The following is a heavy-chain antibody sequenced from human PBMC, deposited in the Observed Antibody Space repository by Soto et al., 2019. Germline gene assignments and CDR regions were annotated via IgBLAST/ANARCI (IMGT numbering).Heavy chain of an antibody. CDR2: IWYDGSNK. J-gene: IGHJ3*02. CDR1: GFTFSSYG. V-gene: IGHV3-33*01. CDR3: ASYTFDEDSSSGWYRGSDAFDI. D-gene: IGHD6-19*01. Sequence: GGSLRLSCAASGFTFSSYGMHWVRQAPGKGLEWVAVIWYDGSNKYYADSVKGRFTISRDNSKNTLYLQMNSLRAEDTAVYYCASYTFDEDSSSGWYRGSDAFDIWGQGTMVTVSS.